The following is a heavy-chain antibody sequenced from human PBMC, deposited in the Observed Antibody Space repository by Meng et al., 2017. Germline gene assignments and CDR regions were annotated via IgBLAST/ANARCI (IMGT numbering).Heavy chain of an antibody. CDR2: IYHSGST. V-gene: IGHV4-4*02. J-gene: IGHJ4*02. CDR1: GGSISSSNW. CDR3: ARDVVGAIIIARGDY. Sequence: QGQLREPGPGLVKPSGTLSLTCAVSGGSISSSNWWSWVRQPPGKGLEWIGEIYHSGSTNYNPSLKSRVTISVDKSKNQFSLKLSSVTAADTAVYYCARDVVGAIIIARGDYWGQGTLVTVSS. D-gene: IGHD1-26*01.